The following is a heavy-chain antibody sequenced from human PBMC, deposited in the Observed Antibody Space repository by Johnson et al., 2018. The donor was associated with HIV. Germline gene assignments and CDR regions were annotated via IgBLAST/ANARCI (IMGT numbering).Heavy chain of an antibody. CDR1: GFTFSDSY. J-gene: IGHJ3*02. CDR2: MSYDGSNK. CDR3: ARALGLEVCAFDI. Sequence: QVQLVESGGGLVKPGGSLRLSCGASGFTFSDSYMNWIRQAPGKGLEWVAVMSYDGSNKYYADSVTGRFTIYRDNSKNTLSLQMDSLRPEDTAVYYCARALGLEVCAFDIWGQGTMVTVSS. V-gene: IGHV3-30*03. D-gene: IGHD2-8*01.